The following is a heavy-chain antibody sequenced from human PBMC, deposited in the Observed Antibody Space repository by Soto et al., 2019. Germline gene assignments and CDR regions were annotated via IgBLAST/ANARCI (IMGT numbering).Heavy chain of an antibody. CDR1: GFTFSSYA. D-gene: IGHD2-2*01. V-gene: IGHV3-30-3*01. CDR3: ARDYVGAYCSSTSCYSDYYYGMDV. CDR2: ISYDGSNK. J-gene: IGHJ6*02. Sequence: PGGSLRLSCAASGFTFSSYAMHWVRQAPGKGLEWVAVISYDGSNKYYADSVKGRFTISRDNSKNTLYLQMNSLRAEDTAVYYCARDYVGAYCSSTSCYSDYYYGMDVWGQGTTVTVSS.